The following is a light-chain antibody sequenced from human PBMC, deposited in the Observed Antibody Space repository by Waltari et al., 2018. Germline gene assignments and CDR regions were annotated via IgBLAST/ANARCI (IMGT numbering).Light chain of an antibody. V-gene: IGLV3-25*03. CDR3: QSAHPNTGVV. Sequence: SSELTQPPSVSVSPGQTARIPCSADKLSSQYVYWYQQKPGQTPTILIRKDTERPSGVPERFSGSTSGTTVTLTITGVQPEDEADYYCQSAHPNTGVVFGGGTKLTVL. CDR2: KDT. CDR1: KLSSQY. J-gene: IGLJ2*01.